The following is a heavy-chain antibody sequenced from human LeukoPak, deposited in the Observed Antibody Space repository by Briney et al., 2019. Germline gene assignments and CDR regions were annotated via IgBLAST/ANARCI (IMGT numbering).Heavy chain of an antibody. D-gene: IGHD6-6*01. CDR2: IYYSGST. CDR1: GFTLSSYS. V-gene: IGHV4-31*02. J-gene: IGHJ6*02. CDR3: ARDNIELAPFYYYYGMDV. Sequence: LRLSCAASGFTLSSYSMNWVRQAPGKGLEWIGYIYYSGSTYYNPSLKSRVTISVDTSKNQFSLKLSSVTAADTAVYYCARDNIELAPFYYYYGMDVWGQGTTVTVSS.